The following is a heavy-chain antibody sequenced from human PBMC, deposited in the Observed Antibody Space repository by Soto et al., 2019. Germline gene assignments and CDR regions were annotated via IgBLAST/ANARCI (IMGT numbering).Heavy chain of an antibody. CDR3: SSVDFLHGHDLLYA. V-gene: IGHV3-74*03. J-gene: IGHJ6*02. Sequence: GGSLRLSCEASGLTFTRYWMHCVRQLQGKGLVWVSSINSDGTSSTYADSVKGRFTISRDNAKNTVYLQMNSLRAEDTAIYYCSSVDFLHGHDLLYAWGQGTMVTVSS. D-gene: IGHD3-3*01. CDR2: INSDGTSS. CDR1: GLTFTRYW.